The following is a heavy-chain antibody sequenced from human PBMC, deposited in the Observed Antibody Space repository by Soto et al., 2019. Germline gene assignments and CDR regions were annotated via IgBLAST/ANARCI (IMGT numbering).Heavy chain of an antibody. J-gene: IGHJ4*02. CDR3: ARRGPGTYFDY. D-gene: IGHD6-13*01. Sequence: GESLKISCAASVFTFSSYAMNSVRQAPGKGLEWVSVISGSGDSTYYADSVKGRFTISRDNSKNTLYLQMNSLRAEDTAVYYCARRGPGTYFDYWGQGTLVTVSS. CDR1: VFTFSSYA. CDR2: ISGSGDST. V-gene: IGHV3-23*01.